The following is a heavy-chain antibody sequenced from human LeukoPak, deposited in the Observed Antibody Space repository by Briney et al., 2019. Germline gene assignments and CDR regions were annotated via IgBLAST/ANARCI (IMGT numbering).Heavy chain of an antibody. V-gene: IGHV1-2*06. D-gene: IGHD3-10*01. Sequence: ASVKVSCKASGYTFTDYYMHWVRQAPGQGLEWMGRINPNNGGTNYAQKFQGRVTMTRDTSISTAYMELNRLTSDDTAVYYCARGFGELSWFDPWGQGTLVTVSS. J-gene: IGHJ5*02. CDR2: INPNNGGT. CDR1: GYTFTDYY. CDR3: ARGFGELSWFDP.